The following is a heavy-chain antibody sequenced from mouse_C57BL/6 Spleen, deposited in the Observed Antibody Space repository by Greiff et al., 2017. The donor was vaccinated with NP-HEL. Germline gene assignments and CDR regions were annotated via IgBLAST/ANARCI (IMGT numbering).Heavy chain of an antibody. Sequence: EVKLQESGGGLVKPGGSLKLSCAASGFTFSDYGMNWVRQAPEKGLEWVAYISSGSSTIYYADTVKGRVTISRDNAKNTMLLQMTRLRSEDTAMYYCARCSSHWYFDVWGTGTTVTVPS. V-gene: IGHV5-17*01. CDR3: ARCSSHWYFDV. CDR1: GFTFSDYG. J-gene: IGHJ1*03. CDR2: ISSGSSTI. D-gene: IGHD1-1*01.